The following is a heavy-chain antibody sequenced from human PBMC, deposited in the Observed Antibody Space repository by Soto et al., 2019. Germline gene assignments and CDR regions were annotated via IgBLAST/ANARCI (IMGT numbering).Heavy chain of an antibody. Sequence: SETLSLTCTVSGGSISTYYWHWIRQPPGKGLEWIGYIYNNGSTNYIPSLKSRVTISLDRSKKQFSLTLNSVTSADTAVYYCGNGFISRGCYAFCYGAQAPLVTV. D-gene: IGHD6-19*01. CDR3: GNGFISRGCYAFCY. CDR1: GGSISTYY. CDR2: IYNNGST. J-gene: IGHJ4*02. V-gene: IGHV4-59*01.